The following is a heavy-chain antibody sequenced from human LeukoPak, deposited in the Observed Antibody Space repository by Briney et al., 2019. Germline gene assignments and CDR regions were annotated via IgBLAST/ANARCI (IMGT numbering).Heavy chain of an antibody. CDR2: IWYDGSNK. CDR3: ARVLVGMDV. J-gene: IGHJ6*02. CDR1: GFTFSSYS. Sequence: GGSPRLSCAASGFTFSSYSMNWVRQAPGKGLEWVAVIWYDGSNKYYADSVKGRFTISRDNSKNTLYLQMNSLRAEDTAVYYCARVLVGMDVWGQGTTVTVSS. V-gene: IGHV3-33*08. D-gene: IGHD2-8*02.